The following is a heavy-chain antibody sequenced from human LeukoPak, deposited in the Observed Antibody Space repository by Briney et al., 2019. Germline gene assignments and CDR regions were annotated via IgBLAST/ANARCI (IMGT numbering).Heavy chain of an antibody. Sequence: GGSLRLSCAASGFTVSSNYMSWVRQAPGKGLECVSVIYSGGNTYYADSVKGRFTISRDNSKNTLYLQMNSLKTEDTVKYFCIKGWYFFHNWGQGTLVTVSS. CDR2: IYSGGNT. CDR1: GFTVSSNY. V-gene: IGHV3-66*01. CDR3: IKGWYFFHN. D-gene: IGHD6-19*01. J-gene: IGHJ4*02.